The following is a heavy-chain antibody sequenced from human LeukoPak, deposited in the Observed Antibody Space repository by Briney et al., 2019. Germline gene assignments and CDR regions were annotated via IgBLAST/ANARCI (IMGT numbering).Heavy chain of an antibody. CDR1: GFTFSSYA. D-gene: IGHD3-22*01. Sequence: PEGSLRLSCAASGFTFSSYAMSWVRQAPGKGLEWVSAISGSGGSTYYADSVKGRFTISRDNSKNMLYLQMNSLRAEDTAVYYCATHIVARDDYWGQGTLVTVSS. J-gene: IGHJ4*02. V-gene: IGHV3-23*01. CDR3: ATHIVARDDY. CDR2: ISGSGGST.